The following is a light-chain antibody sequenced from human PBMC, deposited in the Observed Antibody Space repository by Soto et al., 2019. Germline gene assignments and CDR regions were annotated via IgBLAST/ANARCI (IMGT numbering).Light chain of an antibody. J-gene: IGKJ5*01. V-gene: IGKV1-39*01. CDR2: DAS. CDR3: QQSFRTPIT. CDR1: QDISNS. Sequence: DIQMTQSPSSLSASVGDRVSISCRASQDISNSLNWYQQKPGKTPKVLIFDASTLLRGVPSRFSGSGSGSDFTLTISSLQAEDFATYYCQQSFRTPITFGQGTRLEIK.